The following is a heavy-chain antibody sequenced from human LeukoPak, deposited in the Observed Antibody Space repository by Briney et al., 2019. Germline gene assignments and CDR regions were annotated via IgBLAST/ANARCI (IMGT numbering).Heavy chain of an antibody. V-gene: IGHV4-59*01. D-gene: IGHD3-10*01. CDR1: GGSISSYY. CDR2: IYHSGST. Sequence: SETLSLTCAISGGSISSYYWSWTRQPPGKGLEWIGNIYHSGSTNYNPSLKSRVTISLDTSKDQFSLKLSSVTAADTAVYYCARDEVRFPRVFQHWGQGTLVTVSS. CDR3: ARDEVRFPRVFQH. J-gene: IGHJ1*01.